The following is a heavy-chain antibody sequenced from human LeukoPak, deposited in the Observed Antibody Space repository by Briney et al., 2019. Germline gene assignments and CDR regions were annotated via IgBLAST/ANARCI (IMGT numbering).Heavy chain of an antibody. CDR1: GINFSNAW. CDR2: IKSKKDGEIT. Sequence: GGSLRLSCAASGINFSNAWLTWVRQAPGKGLEWVGRIKSKKDGEITDYAAPVKGRFTISRDDSKDTLYLQMDSQKTEDTAVYYCSTGGGVLRFLGGQGTLVTVSS. J-gene: IGHJ4*02. CDR3: STGGGVLRFL. V-gene: IGHV3-15*01. D-gene: IGHD3-3*01.